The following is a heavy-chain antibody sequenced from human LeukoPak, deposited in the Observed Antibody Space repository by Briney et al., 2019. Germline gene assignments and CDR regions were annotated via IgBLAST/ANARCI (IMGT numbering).Heavy chain of an antibody. CDR3: ARGRGWYNY. Sequence: SETLSLTCAVYGGSFSGYYWSWIRQPPGKELEWIGEINHSGSTNYKPSLKSRVTISVDTSKNQFSLKLSSVTAADTAVYYCARGRGWYNYWGQGTLVTVSS. J-gene: IGHJ4*02. CDR1: GGSFSGYY. CDR2: INHSGST. V-gene: IGHV4-34*01. D-gene: IGHD6-19*01.